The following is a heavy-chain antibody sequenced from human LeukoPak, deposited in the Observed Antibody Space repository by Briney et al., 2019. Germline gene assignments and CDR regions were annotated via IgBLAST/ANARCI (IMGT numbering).Heavy chain of an antibody. V-gene: IGHV1-2*02. D-gene: IGHD3-3*01. CDR2: INPNSGDT. CDR1: GYTFTGYY. Sequence: ASVKVSCKASGYTFTGYYMHWVRQAPGQGLEWMGWINPNSGDTNYAQKFQGRVTMTRDTSISTAYMELSRLRSDDTAVYYCARGRHYDFWSGYTFDYWGQGTLVTVSS. CDR3: ARGRHYDFWSGYTFDY. J-gene: IGHJ4*02.